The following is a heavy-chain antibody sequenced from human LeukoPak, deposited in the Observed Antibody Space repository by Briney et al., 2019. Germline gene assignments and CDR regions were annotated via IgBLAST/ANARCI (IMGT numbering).Heavy chain of an antibody. CDR1: GFTFSSYG. Sequence: GSLILSCAASGFTFSSYGMHWVRQAPGKGLEWVAVISYDGSNKYYADSVKGRFTISRDNSKNTLYLQMNSLRAEDTAVYYCAKERARVVVTAISWGIDYWGQGTLVTVSS. D-gene: IGHD2-21*02. J-gene: IGHJ4*02. CDR3: AKERARVVVTAISWGIDY. V-gene: IGHV3-30*18. CDR2: ISYDGSNK.